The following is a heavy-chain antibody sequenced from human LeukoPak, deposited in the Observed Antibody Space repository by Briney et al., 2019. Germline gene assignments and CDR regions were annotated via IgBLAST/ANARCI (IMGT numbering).Heavy chain of an antibody. J-gene: IGHJ4*02. V-gene: IGHV3-21*01. D-gene: IGHD6-19*01. Sequence: PGGSLRLSCVASGFTFSSYTVNWVRQTPGKGPEWVSSISGSSYYIYYADSVRGRFTISRDNAENSAYLQMNSLRAEDTAVYYCARESRQWLVLGGVDYWGQGTLVTVSS. CDR1: GFTFSSYT. CDR2: ISGSSYYI. CDR3: ARESRQWLVLGGVDY.